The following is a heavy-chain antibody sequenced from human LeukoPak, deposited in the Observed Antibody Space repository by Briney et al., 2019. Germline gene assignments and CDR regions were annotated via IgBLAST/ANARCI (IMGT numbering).Heavy chain of an antibody. J-gene: IGHJ6*02. V-gene: IGHV4-31*03. CDR1: GGSISSGGYY. CDR2: IYYSGST. CDR3: ARRRGSSHDWDYYGMDV. Sequence: PSQTLSLTCTVSGGSISSGGYYWSWIRQHPGKGLEWIGYIYYSGSTYYNPSLKSRVTISVDTSKNQFSLKLSSVTAADTAVYYCARRRGSSHDWDYYGMDVWGQGTTVTVSS. D-gene: IGHD3-9*01.